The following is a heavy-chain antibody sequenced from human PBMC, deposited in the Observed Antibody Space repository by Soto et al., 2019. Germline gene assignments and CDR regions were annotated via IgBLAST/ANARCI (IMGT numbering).Heavy chain of an antibody. CDR2: IYYSGGT. CDR1: GGSMNTYY. V-gene: IGHV4-59*01. Sequence: SETLSLTCNVSGGSMNTYYWNWIRQPPGKGLEWIGYIYYSGGTNYSPSLKSRVTISVDTSKNQFSLRLSSVTAADTAVYYCARNADYSMFYFDSWGQGTLVTVSS. J-gene: IGHJ4*02. CDR3: ARNADYSMFYFDS. D-gene: IGHD3-10*02.